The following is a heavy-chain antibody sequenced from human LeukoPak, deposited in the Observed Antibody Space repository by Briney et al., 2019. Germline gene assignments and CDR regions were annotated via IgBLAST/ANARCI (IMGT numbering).Heavy chain of an antibody. V-gene: IGHV3-23*01. CDR3: ARDGTHTGSYTY. J-gene: IGHJ4*02. D-gene: IGHD1-26*01. CDR2: ISGSGGST. Sequence: GGSLRLSCAASGFTFSSYGMSWVRQAPGKGLEWVSAISGSGGSTYYADSVKGRFTISRDNSKNTLYLHMNSLRAEDTAVYYCARDGTHTGSYTYWGQGTLVTVSS. CDR1: GFTFSSYG.